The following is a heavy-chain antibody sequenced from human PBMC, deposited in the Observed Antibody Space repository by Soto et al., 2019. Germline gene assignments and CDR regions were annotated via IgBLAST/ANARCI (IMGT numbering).Heavy chain of an antibody. CDR2: ISYDGGLQ. Sequence: QAQLVESGGGVVQPGRSLRLSCAASGFTFSSYGMHWVRQAPGTGLEWVAVISYDGGLQHYADSVKGRFTISRENSKKSVILKMNSLRAEDTTVYYCVSAPGYGHASVPYSWGQGTLVSVSS. J-gene: IGHJ4*02. CDR1: GFTFSSYG. CDR3: VSAPGYGHASVPYS. D-gene: IGHD5-18*01. V-gene: IGHV3-30*19.